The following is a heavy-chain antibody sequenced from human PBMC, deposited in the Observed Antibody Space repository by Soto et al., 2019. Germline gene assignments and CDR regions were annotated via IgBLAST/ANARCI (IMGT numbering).Heavy chain of an antibody. CDR3: AKGGRSWLVTSDFNY. J-gene: IGHJ4*02. CDR1: GFTFSDYA. D-gene: IGHD6-19*01. Sequence: VQLVESGGGVVQPGRSLRLACAASGFTFSDYAMHWVRQAPGKGLEWVAVVSHDGRNTHYADSVKGRFTISRDSSKNTVSLEMTILRAEDTAFYYFAKGGRSWLVTSDFNYWGQGSLVTVSS. CDR2: VSHDGRNT. V-gene: IGHV3-30*18.